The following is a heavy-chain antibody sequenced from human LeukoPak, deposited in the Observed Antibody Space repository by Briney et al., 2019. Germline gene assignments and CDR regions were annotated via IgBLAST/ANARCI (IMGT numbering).Heavy chain of an antibody. Sequence: GGSLRLSCAASGFSVSSSYMNWVRQAPGKGLEWVSIIYRDGKTFYADYVKGRFTISRDNAKNSLYLQMNSLRAEDTAVYYCARDGPHSLDYWGQGTLVTVSS. CDR2: IYRDGKT. J-gene: IGHJ4*02. V-gene: IGHV3-53*01. CDR1: GFSVSSSY. CDR3: ARDGPHSLDY.